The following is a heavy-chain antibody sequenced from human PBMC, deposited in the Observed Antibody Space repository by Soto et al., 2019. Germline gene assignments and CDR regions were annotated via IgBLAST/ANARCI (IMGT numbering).Heavy chain of an antibody. J-gene: IGHJ4*02. CDR3: SHRFDWYYFDY. CDR2: IYWDDDK. V-gene: IGHV2-5*02. CDR1: GFSLSTSEVG. Sequence: QITLKESGPTLVKPTQTLTLTCTFSGFSLSTSEVGVGWIRQPPGRALEWLPLIYWDDDKRYSPSLKNRLTXTXATSKNQVVLTMSNMDPVDTATYYCSHRFDWYYFDYWGQGTLVTVSS. D-gene: IGHD3-9*01.